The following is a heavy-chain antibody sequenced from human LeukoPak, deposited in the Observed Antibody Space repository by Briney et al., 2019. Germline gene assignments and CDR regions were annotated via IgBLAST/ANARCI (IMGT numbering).Heavy chain of an antibody. Sequence: SETLSLTCAVYGGSFSGYYWSWIRQPPGKGLEWIGEINHSGSTNYNPSLKSRVTISVDTSKNQFSLKLSSVTAADTAVYYCARVPVRLYYDFWSGDAFDIWGQGTMVTVSS. V-gene: IGHV4-34*01. J-gene: IGHJ3*02. CDR3: ARVPVRLYYDFWSGDAFDI. CDR1: GGSFSGYY. CDR2: INHSGST. D-gene: IGHD3-3*01.